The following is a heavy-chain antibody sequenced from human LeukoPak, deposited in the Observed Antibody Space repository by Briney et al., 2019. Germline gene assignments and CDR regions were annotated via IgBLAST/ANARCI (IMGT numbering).Heavy chain of an antibody. V-gene: IGHV1-46*01. Sequence: ASVKVSCKASGYTFTSYYMHWVRQAPGQGLEWMGIINPSGGSTRYAQKFQGRVTVTRDTSISTAYMDLSRLRSDDTAVYYCARGMGVLVPAATWFDPWGQGTLVTVSS. CDR2: INPSGGST. J-gene: IGHJ5*02. D-gene: IGHD2-2*01. CDR1: GYTFTSYY. CDR3: ARGMGVLVPAATWFDP.